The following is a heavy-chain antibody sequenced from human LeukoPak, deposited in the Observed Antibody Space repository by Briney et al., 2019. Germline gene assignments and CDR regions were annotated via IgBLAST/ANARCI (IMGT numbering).Heavy chain of an antibody. J-gene: IGHJ5*02. CDR2: ISAYNGNT. D-gene: IGHD6-19*01. CDR3: ARDNSSGWPSWFDP. CDR1: GYTFTSYG. Sequence: ASVKVSCKASGYTFTSYGISWVRQAPGQGLEWMGWISAYNGNTNYAQKLQGRVTMTTDTSTSTAYMGLRSLRSDDTAVYYCARDNSSGWPSWFDPWGQGTPVTVSS. V-gene: IGHV1-18*01.